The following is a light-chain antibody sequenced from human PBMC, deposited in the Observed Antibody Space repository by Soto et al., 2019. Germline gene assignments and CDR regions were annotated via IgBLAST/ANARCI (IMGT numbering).Light chain of an antibody. CDR3: QQYGSSSYT. CDR2: GAS. J-gene: IGKJ2*01. V-gene: IGKV3-20*01. Sequence: EIVLTQSPGTLSLSPGEGATLSYRASQSVASSYLAWYQQKPGQAPRLLIYGASNRATGIPDRFSGGGSGTDFTLTISRLEPEDFAVYYCQQYGSSSYTFGQGTKLEIK. CDR1: QSVASSY.